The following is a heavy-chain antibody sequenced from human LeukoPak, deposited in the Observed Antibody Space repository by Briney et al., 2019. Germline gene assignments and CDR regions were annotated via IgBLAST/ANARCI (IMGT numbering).Heavy chain of an antibody. Sequence: GGSLRLSCAGSGFIVSSSYTSWVRQAPGKGLEWVSAIYSSGSTDYADSVRGRFTIARDTSKNMVYLQMNSLTAEDTAIYYCARRTGAAPGEFFLHWGQGTLVTVSS. CDR2: IYSSGST. V-gene: IGHV3-53*01. CDR1: GFIVSSSY. J-gene: IGHJ1*01. CDR3: ARRTGAAPGEFFLH. D-gene: IGHD6-19*01.